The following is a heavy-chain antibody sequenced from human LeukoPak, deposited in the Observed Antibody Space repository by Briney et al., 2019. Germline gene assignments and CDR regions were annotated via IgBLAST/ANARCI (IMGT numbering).Heavy chain of an antibody. CDR2: ISSSSSYI. V-gene: IGHV3-21*01. CDR3: ARATTTVLDAFDI. D-gene: IGHD4-11*01. Sequence: PGGSLRLSCAASGFTFSSYEMNWVRQAPGKGLEWVSPISSSSSYIYYADSVKGRFTISRDNAKNSLYLQMNSLRAEDTAVYYCARATTTVLDAFDIWGQGTMVTVSS. J-gene: IGHJ3*02. CDR1: GFTFSSYE.